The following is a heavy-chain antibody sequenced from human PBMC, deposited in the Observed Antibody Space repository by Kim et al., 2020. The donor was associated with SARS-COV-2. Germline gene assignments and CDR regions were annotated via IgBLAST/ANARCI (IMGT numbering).Heavy chain of an antibody. CDR3: AKDSQPLRWSHVGDAFDI. D-gene: IGHD4-17*01. V-gene: IGHV3-30*18. J-gene: IGHJ3*02. CDR2: ISYDGSNK. Sequence: GGSLRLSCAASGFTFSSYGMHWVRQAPGKGLEWVAVISYDGSNKYYADSVKGRFTISRDNSKNTLYLQMNSLRAEDTAVYYCAKDSQPLRWSHVGDAFDIWGQGTMVTVSS. CDR1: GFTFSSYG.